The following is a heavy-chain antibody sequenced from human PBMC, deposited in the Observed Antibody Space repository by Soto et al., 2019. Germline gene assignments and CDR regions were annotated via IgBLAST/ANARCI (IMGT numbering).Heavy chain of an antibody. V-gene: IGHV3-33*01. CDR2: IWYDGSNK. J-gene: IGHJ6*02. CDR1: GFTFSSYG. Sequence: QVQLVESGGGVVQPGRSLRLSCAASGFTFSSYGMHWVRQAPGKGLEWVAVIWYDGSNKYYADSVKGRFTISRDNSKNTLYLQMNSLRAEDTAVYYCARDREAYYYSGMDVWGQGTTVTVSS. CDR3: ARDREAYYYSGMDV.